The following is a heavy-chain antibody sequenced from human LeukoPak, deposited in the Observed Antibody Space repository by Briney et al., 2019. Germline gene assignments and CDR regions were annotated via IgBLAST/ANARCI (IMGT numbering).Heavy chain of an antibody. J-gene: IGHJ5*01. Sequence: PSETLSLTCTVSGGSISSSSYYWGWIRQPPGKGLEWIGSIYYSGSTYYNPSLKSRVTISVDTSKNQFSLKLSSVTAADTAVYYCASGPIMITFGGVIASWGQGTLVTVSS. CDR1: GGSISSSSYY. CDR3: ASGPIMITFGGVIAS. V-gene: IGHV4-39*07. CDR2: IYYSGST. D-gene: IGHD3-16*01.